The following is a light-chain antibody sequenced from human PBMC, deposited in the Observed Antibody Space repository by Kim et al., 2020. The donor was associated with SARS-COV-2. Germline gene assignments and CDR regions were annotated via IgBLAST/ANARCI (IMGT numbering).Light chain of an antibody. V-gene: IGKV3D-20*01. Sequence: STGRRATLSCGTSQSVSSTYLAWYQKKPGLAPRLLIYATSSRATGIPDRFSGSGSGTDFTLTISRLEPEDFAVYYCQQYSTSPWTFGPGTKVEIK. CDR3: QQYSTSPWT. CDR2: ATS. CDR1: QSVSSTY. J-gene: IGKJ1*01.